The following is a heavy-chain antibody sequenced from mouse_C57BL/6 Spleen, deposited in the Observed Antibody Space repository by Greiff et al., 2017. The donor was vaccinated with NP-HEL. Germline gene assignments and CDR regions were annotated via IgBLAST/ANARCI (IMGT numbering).Heavy chain of an antibody. D-gene: IGHD1-2*01. J-gene: IGHJ3*01. CDR2: FHPYNDDT. CDR1: GYNFTTYP. V-gene: IGHV1-47*01. Sequence: VQLQQSGAELVKPGASVKMSCTASGYNFTTYPIEWMKQNHGKSLEWIGNFHPYNDDTKYNAKFKGKATITVEKSSNTVYLELSRLTSDDSAVYYCASGGVLRPFAYWGQGTLVTVSA. CDR3: ASGGVLRPFAY.